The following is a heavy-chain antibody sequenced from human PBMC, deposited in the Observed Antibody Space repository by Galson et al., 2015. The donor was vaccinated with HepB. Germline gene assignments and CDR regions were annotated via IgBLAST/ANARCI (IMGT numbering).Heavy chain of an antibody. CDR1: GFTFSSYA. CDR3: ARAYSSSWYAPNYYYYYGMDV. J-gene: IGHJ6*02. Sequence: SLRLSCAASGFTFSSYAMHWVRQAPGKGLEWVAVISYDGSNKYYADSVKGRFTISRDNSKNTLYLQMNSLRAEDTAVYYCARAYSSSWYAPNYYYYYGMDVWGQGTTVTVSS. V-gene: IGHV3-30*04. CDR2: ISYDGSNK. D-gene: IGHD6-13*01.